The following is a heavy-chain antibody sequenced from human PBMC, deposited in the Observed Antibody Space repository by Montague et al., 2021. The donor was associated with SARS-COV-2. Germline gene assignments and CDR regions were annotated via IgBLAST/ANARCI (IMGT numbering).Heavy chain of an antibody. D-gene: IGHD3-10*01. CDR2: ISASGVRT. V-gene: IGHV3-23*01. CDR1: GFTFSTYA. CDR3: LNYYGSGSYGDF. Sequence: SLRLSCAASGFTFSTYAMTWVRQAPGKGLEWVSSISASGVRTHYXDSXKGRFTISRDNSKNTLYLQMSSLRAEDTAVYFCLNYYGSGSYGDFWGQGTLVTVSP. J-gene: IGHJ4*02.